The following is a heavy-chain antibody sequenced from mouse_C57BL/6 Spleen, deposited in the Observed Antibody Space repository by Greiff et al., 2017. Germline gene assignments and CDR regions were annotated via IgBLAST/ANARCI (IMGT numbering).Heavy chain of an antibody. V-gene: IGHV14-3*01. CDR2: IDPANGNT. CDR3: ARTGYYAMDY. J-gene: IGHJ4*01. Sequence: VQLKQSVAELVRPGASVKLSCTASGFNIKSTYMHWVKQRPEQGLEWIGRIDPANGNTKYAPKFQGKATITADTSSNTAYLQLSSLTSEDTAIYYCARTGYYAMDYWGQGTSVTVSS. D-gene: IGHD4-1*01. CDR1: GFNIKSTY.